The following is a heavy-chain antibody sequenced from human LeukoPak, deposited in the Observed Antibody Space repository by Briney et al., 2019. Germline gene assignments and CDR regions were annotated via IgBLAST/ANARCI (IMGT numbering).Heavy chain of an antibody. V-gene: IGHV5-10-1*01. CDR1: RYSFTSYW. CDR2: IDPSDSYT. J-gene: IGHJ4*02. CDR3: ARQPVVAATGQDY. Sequence: GESLRISCKGSRYSFTSYWVSWVRQMPGKGLEWMGRIDPSDSYTNYSPSFQGHVTISADKSISTAYLQWSSLKASDTAMYYCARQPVVAATGQDYWGQGTLVTVSS. D-gene: IGHD2-15*01.